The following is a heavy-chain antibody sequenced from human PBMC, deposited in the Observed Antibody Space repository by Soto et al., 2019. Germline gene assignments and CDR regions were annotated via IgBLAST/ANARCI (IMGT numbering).Heavy chain of an antibody. CDR3: AREGRGYANYFAP. D-gene: IGHD5-12*01. CDR2: ISAYNGDT. CDR1: GYTFSTYA. J-gene: IGHJ5*02. V-gene: IGHV1-18*01. Sequence: QVQWVQSGGEVKKPGASVKVSCKTSGYTFSTYAINWLRQAPGQGLEWMGWISAYNGDTQYAQNLQGRLTLTTDTSTSTAYMDLRSLRSDDTAVYYCAREGRGYANYFAPWGQGTLVTVSS.